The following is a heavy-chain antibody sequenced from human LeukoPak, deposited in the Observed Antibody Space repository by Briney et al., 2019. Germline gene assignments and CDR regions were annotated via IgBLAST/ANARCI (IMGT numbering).Heavy chain of an antibody. CDR3: AKDKGGWYFHL. D-gene: IGHD3-16*01. CDR2: ISGSGGST. Sequence: GGSLRLSCAASGFTFSSYAMSRVRQAPGKGLEWVSAISGSGGSTYYADSVKGRFTISRDNSKNTLYLQMNSLRAEDTAVYYCAKDKGGWYFHLWGRGTLVTVSS. V-gene: IGHV3-23*01. J-gene: IGHJ2*01. CDR1: GFTFSSYA.